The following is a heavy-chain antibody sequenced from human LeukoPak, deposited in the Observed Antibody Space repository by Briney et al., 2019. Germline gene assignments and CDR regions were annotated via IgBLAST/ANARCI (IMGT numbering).Heavy chain of an antibody. Sequence: GGSLRLSCAASGFTFSSYSMNWVRQAPGKGLEWVSYISTSSSTIYYADSVKGRFTISRDSAKNSLFLQMNSLTAEDTALYYCARGGMGDYYFDYWGGEPWSPSPQ. D-gene: IGHD1-14*01. CDR2: ISTSSSTI. CDR3: ARGGMGDYYFDY. J-gene: IGHJ4*02. CDR1: GFTFSSYS. V-gene: IGHV3-48*01.